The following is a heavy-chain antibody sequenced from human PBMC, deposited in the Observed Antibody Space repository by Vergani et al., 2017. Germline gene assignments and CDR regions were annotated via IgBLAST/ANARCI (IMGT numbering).Heavy chain of an antibody. Sequence: QVQLQESGPGPVKPSQTLSLTCTVSGGSIRSGSYYWSWIRQPAGKGLECIGRMYTSGSTNYNPTLKSRVTISVDTSKNQFSLKLSSVTAADTAVYYCARASYDSVWGSYLDYWGQGTLVTVSS. CDR2: MYTSGST. V-gene: IGHV4-61*02. CDR1: GGSIRSGSYY. J-gene: IGHJ4*02. D-gene: IGHD3-16*01. CDR3: ARASYDSVWGSYLDY.